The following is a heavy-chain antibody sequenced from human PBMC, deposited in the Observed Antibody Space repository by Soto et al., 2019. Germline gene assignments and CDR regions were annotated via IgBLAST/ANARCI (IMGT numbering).Heavy chain of an antibody. CDR2: IYYSGST. CDR3: ASQQEYSYGYEGYNCFDP. V-gene: IGHV4-31*03. D-gene: IGHD5-18*01. Sequence: SETLSLTCTVSGGSISSGGYYWSWIRQHPGKGLEWIGYIYYSGSTYYNPSLKSRVTISVDTSKNQFSLKLSSVTAADTAVYYCASQQEYSYGYEGYNCFDPSGQATLVTVST. CDR1: GGSISSGGYY. J-gene: IGHJ5*02.